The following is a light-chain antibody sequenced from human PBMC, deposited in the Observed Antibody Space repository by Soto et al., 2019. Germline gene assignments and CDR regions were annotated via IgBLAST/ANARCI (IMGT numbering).Light chain of an antibody. CDR3: HQYYSSPHT. Sequence: DIVMTQSPDSLAVSLGERATINCKSRQSVLFAAKDKNYLAWFQQKPGQPPKLLLYWASTRESGVPDRFSGSGAETDFTLTISSLQAEDVAVYYCHQYYSSPHTFGQGTKLEIK. CDR1: QSVLFAAKDKNY. V-gene: IGKV4-1*01. CDR2: WAS. J-gene: IGKJ2*01.